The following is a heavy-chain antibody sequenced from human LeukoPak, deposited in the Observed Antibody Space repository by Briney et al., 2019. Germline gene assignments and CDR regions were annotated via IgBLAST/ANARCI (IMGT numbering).Heavy chain of an antibody. Sequence: GGSLRLSCAASGFTFSSYGMHWVRRAPGKGLEWVAFIRYDGSNKYYADSVKGRFTISRDNSKNTLYLQMNSLRAEDTAVYYCAKEGVTTNSYFDYWGQGTLVTVSS. V-gene: IGHV3-30*02. J-gene: IGHJ4*02. CDR3: AKEGVTTNSYFDY. D-gene: IGHD4-11*01. CDR1: GFTFSSYG. CDR2: IRYDGSNK.